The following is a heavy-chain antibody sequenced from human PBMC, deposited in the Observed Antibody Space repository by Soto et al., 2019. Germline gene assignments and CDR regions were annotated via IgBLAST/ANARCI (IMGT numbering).Heavy chain of an antibody. CDR1: GYTFTSYD. J-gene: IGHJ6*03. CDR2: MNPNSGNT. Sequence: ASVKVSCKASGYTFTSYDINWVRQAIGQGLEWMGWMNPNSGNTGYAQKFQGRVTMTRNTSISTAYMELSSLRSEDTAVYYCASLYLRFSPYYMDVWGKGTTVTVSS. CDR3: ASLYLRFSPYYMDV. V-gene: IGHV1-8*01. D-gene: IGHD3-3*01.